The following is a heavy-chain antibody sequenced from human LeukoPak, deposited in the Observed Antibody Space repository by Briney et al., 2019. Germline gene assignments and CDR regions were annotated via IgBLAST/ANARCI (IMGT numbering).Heavy chain of an antibody. V-gene: IGHV4-34*01. CDR1: EFTVSNNY. Sequence: GSLRLSCAASEFTVSNNYVIWVRQPPGKGLEWIGEINHSGSTNYNPSLKSRVTISVDTSKNQFSLKLSSVTAADTAVYYCARGLLYPHWGQGTLVTVSS. CDR3: ARGLLYPH. J-gene: IGHJ4*02. CDR2: INHSGST. D-gene: IGHD2/OR15-2a*01.